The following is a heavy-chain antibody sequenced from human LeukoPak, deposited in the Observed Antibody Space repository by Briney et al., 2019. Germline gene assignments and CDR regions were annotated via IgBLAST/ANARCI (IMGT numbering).Heavy chain of an antibody. CDR1: GFTFSSYW. CDR3: ARDMRYCSGGSCDSGYFDY. Sequence: PAGGSLRLSCAASGFTFSSYWMSWVRQAPGKGLEWVANIKQDGSEKYYVDSVKGRFTISRDNAKNSLYLQMNSLRAEDTAVYYCARDMRYCSGGSCDSGYFDYWGQGTLVTVSS. D-gene: IGHD2-15*01. J-gene: IGHJ4*02. V-gene: IGHV3-7*01. CDR2: IKQDGSEK.